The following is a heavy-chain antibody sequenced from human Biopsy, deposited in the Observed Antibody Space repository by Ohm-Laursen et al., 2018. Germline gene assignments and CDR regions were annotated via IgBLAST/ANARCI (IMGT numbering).Heavy chain of an antibody. CDR2: IRPLNGDT. J-gene: IGHJ4*02. Sequence: SVKVSCKPSGYNFISYSINWVRQAPGQGLEWMGWIRPLNGDTKYGQKFQDRVTMTTDTSTSTVYMELTSLRSDDTAVYYCARGEVTFGELIVSLDSWGQGTLVTVSS. D-gene: IGHD3-16*02. CDR3: ARGEVTFGELIVSLDS. V-gene: IGHV1-18*01. CDR1: GYNFISYS.